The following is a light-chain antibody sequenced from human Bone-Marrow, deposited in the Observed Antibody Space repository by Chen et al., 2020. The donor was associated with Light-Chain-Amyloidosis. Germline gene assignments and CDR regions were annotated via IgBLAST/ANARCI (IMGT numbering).Light chain of an antibody. CDR1: SGSIATNY. J-gene: IGLJ2*01. Sequence: NFMLTQPHSVSESPGNTVTISCTRSSGSIATNYVQWYQQRPGSSPTAVIYENNKRPSAVPDRLSGCIDISATSASLTSSGLITEDEADYYCQSFDRSNRGLGFGVGTKLTVL. CDR2: ENN. V-gene: IGLV6-57*01. CDR3: QSFDRSNRGLG.